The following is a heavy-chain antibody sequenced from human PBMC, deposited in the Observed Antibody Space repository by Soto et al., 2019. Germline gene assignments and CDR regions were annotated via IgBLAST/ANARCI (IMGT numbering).Heavy chain of an antibody. V-gene: IGHV4-39*01. CDR1: GVSISNSSYY. Sequence: SETLSLTCTVSGVSISNSSYYWGWIRRPPGKGLEWIGTIYYSGITYYNPSLKSRVTISVDTSKNQFSLKLTSVTAADTAVYYCARHGSSWGQGTLVTVSS. CDR3: ARHGSS. J-gene: IGHJ4*02. CDR2: IYYSGIT.